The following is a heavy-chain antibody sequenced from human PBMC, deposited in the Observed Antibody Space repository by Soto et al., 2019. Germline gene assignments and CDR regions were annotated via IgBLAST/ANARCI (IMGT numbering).Heavy chain of an antibody. CDR1: GYTFTSYG. D-gene: IGHD3-3*01. Sequence: ASVKVSCKASGYTFTSYGISWVRQAPGQGLEWMGWISAYNGNTNYAQKLQGRVTMTTDTSTSTAYMELRSLRPDDTAVYYCARVWGSDFWSGYYPWGQGTMVTVSS. V-gene: IGHV1-18*01. J-gene: IGHJ3*01. CDR2: ISAYNGNT. CDR3: ARVWGSDFWSGYYP.